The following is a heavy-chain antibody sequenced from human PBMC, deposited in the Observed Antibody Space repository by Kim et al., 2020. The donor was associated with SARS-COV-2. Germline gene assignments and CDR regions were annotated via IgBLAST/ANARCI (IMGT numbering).Heavy chain of an antibody. J-gene: IGHJ4*02. D-gene: IGHD4-17*01. CDR3: AKEVRVTTQTTGGDFFDF. V-gene: IGHV3-23*01. Sequence: GGSLRLSCVASGFTFSTYAMNWVRQAPGKGLEWVSGISGGGGSTYYADSVKGRFTISRDSSKNTLYLQMNSLRAEDTAVYYCAKEVRVTTQTTGGDFFDFWGQGTLVTVSS. CDR1: GFTFSTYA. CDR2: ISGGGGST.